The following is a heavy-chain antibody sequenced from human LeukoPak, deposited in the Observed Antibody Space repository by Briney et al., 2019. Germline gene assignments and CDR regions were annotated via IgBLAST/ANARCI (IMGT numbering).Heavy chain of an antibody. J-gene: IGHJ4*02. CDR2: INPNSGGT. V-gene: IGHV1-2*02. D-gene: IGHD5-12*01. CDR1: GYTFTGYY. Sequence: ASVKVSCKASGYTFTGYYMHWVRQAPGQGLEWMGWINPNSGGTNYAQKFQGRATMTRDTSISTAYMELSRLRSDDTAVYYCARVDIVANIALDYWGQGTLVTVSS. CDR3: ARVDIVANIALDY.